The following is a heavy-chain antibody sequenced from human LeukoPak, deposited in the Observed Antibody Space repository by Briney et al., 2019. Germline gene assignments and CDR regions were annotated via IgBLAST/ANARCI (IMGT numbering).Heavy chain of an antibody. CDR3: TADLGTTSLQDYYYYMDV. D-gene: IGHD1-7*01. Sequence: PGGSLRLSCAASGFTFSSAWMSWVRQAPGKGLEWVGRIKCKTDGATTDYTAPVKGRFTISRDDSKNTLYLQMNSLKTEDTAVYYCTADLGTTSLQDYYYYMDVWGDGTTVTVSS. CDR1: GFTFSSAW. J-gene: IGHJ6*03. V-gene: IGHV3-15*01. CDR2: IKCKTDGATT.